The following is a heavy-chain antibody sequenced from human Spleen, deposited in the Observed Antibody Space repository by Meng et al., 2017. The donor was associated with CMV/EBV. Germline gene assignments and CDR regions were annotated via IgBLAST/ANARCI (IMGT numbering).Heavy chain of an antibody. D-gene: IGHD5-24*01. CDR1: GFTFSSYG. V-gene: IGHV3-33*01. J-gene: IGHJ4*02. CDR2: IWYDGSNK. CDR3: ARELRDGYTWGFFDC. Sequence: GESLKISCAASGFTFSSYGMHWVRQAPGKGLEWVAVIWYDGSNKYYADSVKGRFTISRDNSKNTLYLQMNSLRIEDTAVYYCARELRDGYTWGFFDCWGQGTLVTVSS.